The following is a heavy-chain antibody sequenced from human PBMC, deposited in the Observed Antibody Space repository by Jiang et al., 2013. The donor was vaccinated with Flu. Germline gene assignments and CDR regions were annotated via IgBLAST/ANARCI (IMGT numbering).Heavy chain of an antibody. D-gene: IGHD3-3*01. J-gene: IGHJ6*02. CDR1: GFSLSTSGVG. CDR2: IYWDDDK. Sequence: KPTQTLTLTCTFSGFSLSTSGVGVGWIRQPPGKALEWLALIYWDDDKRYSPSLKSRLTITKDTSKNQVVLTMTDMVPVDTATYYCAHSQHYDLWSGYSLYYYYGMDVWGQGTTVTVSS. V-gene: IGHV2-5*02. CDR3: AHSQHYDLWSGYSLYYYYGMDV.